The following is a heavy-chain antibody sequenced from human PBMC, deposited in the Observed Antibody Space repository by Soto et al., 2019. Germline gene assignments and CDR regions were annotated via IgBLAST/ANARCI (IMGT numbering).Heavy chain of an antibody. Sequence: PSETLSLTCTVSGGSMRNYFWTWIRQPPGKGLEWIGEINHTGGTHYNPSLKSRVTMSVDTSKNQFSLRLSSVTAADTAIYYCATRITVFGLLIPPFDPWGQGTQVTVSS. J-gene: IGHJ5*02. V-gene: IGHV4-59*04. CDR1: GGSMRNYF. D-gene: IGHD3-3*01. CDR3: ATRITVFGLLIPPFDP. CDR2: INHTGGT.